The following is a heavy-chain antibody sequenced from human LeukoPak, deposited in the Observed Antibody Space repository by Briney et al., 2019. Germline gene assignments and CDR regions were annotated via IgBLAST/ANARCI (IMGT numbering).Heavy chain of an antibody. CDR2: ISVSGLST. Sequence: GGTLRLSCAASGFTFSAYAMNWVRQAPGKGLEWVSVISVSGLSTYYADSVKGRFTISRDNSKNTLYLQMNSLRAEDTAVYYCAKYYGSGSPFDYWGQGTLVTVSS. V-gene: IGHV3-23*01. J-gene: IGHJ4*02. D-gene: IGHD3-10*01. CDR3: AKYYGSGSPFDY. CDR1: GFTFSAYA.